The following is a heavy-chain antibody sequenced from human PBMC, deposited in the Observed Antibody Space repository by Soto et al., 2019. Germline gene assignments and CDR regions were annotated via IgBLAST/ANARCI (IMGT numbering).Heavy chain of an antibody. D-gene: IGHD2-15*01. V-gene: IGHV5-10-1*01. CDR1: GYSFTSYW. CDR2: TDPSDSYT. J-gene: IGHJ6*02. Sequence: GESLKISCKGSGYSFTSYWISWVRQMPGKGLEWMGRTDPSDSYTNYSPSFQGHVTISADKSISTAYLQWSSLKASDTAMYYCARTPYYYYGMDVWGQGTTVTVSS. CDR3: ARTPYYYYGMDV.